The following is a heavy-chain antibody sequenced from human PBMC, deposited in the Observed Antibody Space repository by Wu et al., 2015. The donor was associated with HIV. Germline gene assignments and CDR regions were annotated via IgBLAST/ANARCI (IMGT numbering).Heavy chain of an antibody. CDR3: ARDLKYYYDSSGYSHFDY. J-gene: IGHJ4*02. CDR1: GYTFTGYY. V-gene: IGHV1-2*02. CDR2: INPNSGGT. D-gene: IGHD3-22*01. Sequence: QVQLVQSGAEVKKPGASVKVSCKASGYTFTGYYMHWVRQAPGQGLEWMGWINPNSGGTNYAQKFQGRVTMTRDTSISTAYMELSRLRSDDTAVYYCARDLKYYYDSSGYSHFDYWGQGTRGHRSPQ.